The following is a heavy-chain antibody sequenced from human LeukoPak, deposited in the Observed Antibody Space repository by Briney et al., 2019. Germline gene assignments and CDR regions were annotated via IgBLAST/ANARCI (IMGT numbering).Heavy chain of an antibody. Sequence: SVKVSCKASGGTFSSYAISWVRQAPGQGLDWMGGIIPIFGTANYAQNFQGGVTITADKSMSTAYMELSSLRSEDTAVYYCARRPYYYGSGSYEGALDIWGQGTMVIVSS. CDR2: IIPIFGTA. J-gene: IGHJ3*02. D-gene: IGHD3-10*01. CDR1: GGTFSSYA. V-gene: IGHV1-69*06. CDR3: ARRPYYYGSGSYEGALDI.